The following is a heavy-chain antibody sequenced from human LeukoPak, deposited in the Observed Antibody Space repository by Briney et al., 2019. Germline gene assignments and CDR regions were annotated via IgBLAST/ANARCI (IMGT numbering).Heavy chain of an antibody. Sequence: SETLSLTCAVSGGSISSGGYSWSWIRQPPGKGLEWTGYIYHSGSTYYNPSLKSRVTISVDRSKNQFSLKLSSVTAADTAVYYCARVRASKDYGSGTGRWFDPWGQGTLVTVSS. V-gene: IGHV4-30-2*01. CDR1: GGSISSGGYS. J-gene: IGHJ5*02. D-gene: IGHD3-10*01. CDR3: ARVRASKDYGSGTGRWFDP. CDR2: IYHSGST.